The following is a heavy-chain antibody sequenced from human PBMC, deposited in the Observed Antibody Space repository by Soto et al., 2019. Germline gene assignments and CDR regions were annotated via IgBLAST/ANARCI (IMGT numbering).Heavy chain of an antibody. D-gene: IGHD2-8*01. CDR2: TFSGGST. Sequence: EVQLLETGGGLIQPGGSLRLSCLASGFTVTSNYMIWVRQPPGKGLEWVSTTFSGGSTNYADSVKGRFTISRDNSKNTVYLQMNNLRVEDTAVYYCAKKPPSTIQGWAFGMDVWGQKTTVSVSS. CDR1: GFTVTSNY. J-gene: IGHJ6*02. CDR3: AKKPPSTIQGWAFGMDV. V-gene: IGHV3-53*02.